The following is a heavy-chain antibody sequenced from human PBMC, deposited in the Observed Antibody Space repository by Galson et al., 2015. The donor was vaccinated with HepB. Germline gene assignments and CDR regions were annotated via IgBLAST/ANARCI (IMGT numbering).Heavy chain of an antibody. D-gene: IGHD6-13*01. V-gene: IGHV3-7*03. Sequence: SLRLSCAASGFTFSSHWMNWVRQAPGKGLEWVATINQDGSEKYYADSVKGRFTISRDNAKNSLYLQMNSLRAEDTAMYYCASGPTSGQQLRGGDYWGQGTLVSVSS. J-gene: IGHJ4*02. CDR3: ASGPTSGQQLRGGDY. CDR2: INQDGSEK. CDR1: GFTFSSHW.